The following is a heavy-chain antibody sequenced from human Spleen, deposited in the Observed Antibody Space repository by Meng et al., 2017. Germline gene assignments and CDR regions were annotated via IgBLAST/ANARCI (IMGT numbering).Heavy chain of an antibody. V-gene: IGHV1-3*01. CDR3: ARPHEYYYDSSGYYTWPTFQH. Sequence: ASVKVSCKASGYTFTSYAMHWVRQAPGQRLEWMGWINAGNGNTKYSQKFQGRVTITRDTSASTAYMELSSLRSEDTAVYYCARPHEYYYDSSGYYTWPTFQHWGQGTLVTVSS. J-gene: IGHJ1*01. CDR1: GYTFTSYA. D-gene: IGHD3-22*01. CDR2: INAGNGNT.